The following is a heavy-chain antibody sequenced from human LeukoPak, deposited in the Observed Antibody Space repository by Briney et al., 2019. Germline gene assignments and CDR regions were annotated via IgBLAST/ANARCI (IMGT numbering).Heavy chain of an antibody. CDR1: GYTFTDYY. Sequence: ASVKVSCKASGYTFTDYYIHWVRQAPGQGPEFMGWINTKSGDTNYAQKFQGRITMTRDTSISTAYIEVSRLRSDDTAVYYCARDADTPDHDAFDIWGQGTMVTVSS. CDR3: ARDADTPDHDAFDI. V-gene: IGHV1-2*02. D-gene: IGHD2-15*01. J-gene: IGHJ3*02. CDR2: INTKSGDT.